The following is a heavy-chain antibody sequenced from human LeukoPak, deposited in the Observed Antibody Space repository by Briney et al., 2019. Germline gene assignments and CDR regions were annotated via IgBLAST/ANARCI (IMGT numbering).Heavy chain of an antibody. Sequence: ASVKVSCKASGYTFTGYYMHWVRQAPGQGLEWMGWINPNSGGTNYAQKLQGRVTMTTDTSTSTAYMELRSLRSDDTAVYYCARRLGFANYYYGMDVWGQGTTVTVSS. D-gene: IGHD3-10*01. CDR1: GYTFTGYY. CDR2: INPNSGGT. CDR3: ARRLGFANYYYGMDV. J-gene: IGHJ6*02. V-gene: IGHV1-2*02.